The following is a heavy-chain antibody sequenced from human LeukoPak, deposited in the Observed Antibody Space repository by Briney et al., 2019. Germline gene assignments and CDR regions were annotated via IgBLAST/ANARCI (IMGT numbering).Heavy chain of an antibody. CDR2: ISAYNGNT. Sequence: ASVNVSCKASGYTFTSYGISWVRQAPGQGLEWMGWISAYNGNTNYAQKLQGRVTMTTDTSTSTAYMELRSLRSDDTAVYYCARGGQWELPRAYYYYMDVWGQGTTVTVSS. V-gene: IGHV1-18*01. J-gene: IGHJ6*03. D-gene: IGHD1-26*01. CDR1: GYTFTSYG. CDR3: ARGGQWELPRAYYYYMDV.